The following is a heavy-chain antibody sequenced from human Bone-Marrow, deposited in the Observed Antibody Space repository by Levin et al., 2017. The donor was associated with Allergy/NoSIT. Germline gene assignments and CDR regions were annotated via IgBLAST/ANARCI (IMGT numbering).Heavy chain of an antibody. D-gene: IGHD3-22*01. CDR2: ISYDGGHD. Sequence: GESLKISCAASGFNFFNYGMHWVRQAPGKGLEWVATISYDGGHDYYADSVRGRYTISRDNSKKRVYLEMNSLRPEDTAVFYCAKGTGNYYDPTGHFDYWGQGTLVTVSS. CDR1: GFNFFNYG. CDR3: AKGTGNYYDPTGHFDY. J-gene: IGHJ4*02. V-gene: IGHV3-30*18.